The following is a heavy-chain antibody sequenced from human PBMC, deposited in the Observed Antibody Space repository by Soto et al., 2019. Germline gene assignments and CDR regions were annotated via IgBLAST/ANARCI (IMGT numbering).Heavy chain of an antibody. D-gene: IGHD2-2*01. J-gene: IGHJ6*02. CDR1: GGTFSSYA. CDR2: IIPIFGTA. Sequence: GPPVKVSCKASGGTFSSYAISWVRQAPGQGLEWMGGIIPIFGTANYAQKFQGRVTITADESTSTAYMELSSLRSEDTAVYYCARGIHGRGRYCRSNRCHEYYYYGMEGWGQGTTVTVSS. V-gene: IGHV1-69*13. CDR3: ARGIHGRGRYCRSNRCHEYYYYGMEG.